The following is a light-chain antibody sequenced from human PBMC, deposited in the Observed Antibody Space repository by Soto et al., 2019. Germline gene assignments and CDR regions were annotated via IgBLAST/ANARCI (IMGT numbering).Light chain of an antibody. CDR1: QGISTW. CDR2: GAS. Sequence: EIKMTQSPSYVSESVGDRVTLTCRASQGISTWLARYQQKAGKAPNLLIYGASNLHSGVPSRFSGSGSGTEFTLTISSLQPDDFATYYCQHYNSYSEAFGQGTKVDIK. CDR3: QHYNSYSEA. V-gene: IGKV1-5*01. J-gene: IGKJ1*01.